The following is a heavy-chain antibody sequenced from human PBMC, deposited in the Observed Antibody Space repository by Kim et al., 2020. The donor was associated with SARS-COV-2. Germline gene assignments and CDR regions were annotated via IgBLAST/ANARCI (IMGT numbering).Heavy chain of an antibody. CDR3: ARDMWERYCSSTSCENRYYYYYGMDV. Sequence: SVKVSCKASGGTFSSYAISWVRQAPGQGLEWMGGIIPIFGTANYAQKFQGRVTITADESTSTAYMELSSLRSEDTAVYYCARDMWERYCSSTSCENRYYYYYGMDVWGQGTTVTVSS. J-gene: IGHJ6*02. D-gene: IGHD2-2*01. CDR2: IIPIFGTA. CDR1: GGTFSSYA. V-gene: IGHV1-69*13.